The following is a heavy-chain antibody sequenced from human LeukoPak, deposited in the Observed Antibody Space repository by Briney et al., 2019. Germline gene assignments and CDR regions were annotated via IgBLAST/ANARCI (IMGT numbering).Heavy chain of an antibody. D-gene: IGHD7-27*01. CDR3: ARRRAGRLGDAFDI. V-gene: IGHV4-30-4*01. Sequence: SQTLSLTCTVSGGSISSGDYYWSWIRQPPGKGLEWIGYIYYSGSTNYNPSLKSRVTISVDTSKNQFSLKLSSVTAADTAVYYCARRRAGRLGDAFDIWGQGTMVTVSS. J-gene: IGHJ3*02. CDR2: IYYSGST. CDR1: GGSISSGDYY.